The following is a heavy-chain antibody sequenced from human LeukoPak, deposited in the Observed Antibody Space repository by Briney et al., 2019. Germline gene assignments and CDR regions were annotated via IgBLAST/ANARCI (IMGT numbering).Heavy chain of an antibody. J-gene: IGHJ4*02. D-gene: IGHD3-22*01. Sequence: PGGSLRLSCAASGFTFSSYPMYWVRQAPGKGLEWVSLTSYDGSIEYYADSVKGRFTISRDNSKNTLYMQMNSLRPEDTAVYYCARGYDSYDYYVDFWGQGTLVTVSS. V-gene: IGHV3-30*04. CDR2: TSYDGSIE. CDR1: GFTFSSYP. CDR3: ARGYDSYDYYVDF.